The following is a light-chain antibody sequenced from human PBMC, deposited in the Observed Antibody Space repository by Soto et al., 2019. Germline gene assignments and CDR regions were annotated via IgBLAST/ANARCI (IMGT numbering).Light chain of an antibody. CDR3: QQYIRTWP. J-gene: IGKJ1*01. V-gene: IGKV4-1*01. CDR2: WAS. CDR1: QSVLYSSNNKNY. Sequence: DIVMTQSPDSLAVSMGERATINCKSSQSVLYSSNNKNYLAWYQQKPGQPPKLLIYWASTRESVVPDRFSGSGSGTEYNLTISSLQAEDVAVYYYQQYIRTWPFGQGTKVEIK.